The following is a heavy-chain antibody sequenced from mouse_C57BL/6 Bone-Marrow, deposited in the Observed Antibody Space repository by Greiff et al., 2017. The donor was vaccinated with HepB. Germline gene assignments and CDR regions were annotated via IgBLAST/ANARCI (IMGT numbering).Heavy chain of an antibody. CDR1: GFTFNTYA. CDR2: IRSKSSNYAT. J-gene: IGHJ4*01. Sequence: EVQLQESGGGLVQPKGSLKLSCAASGFTFNTYAMHWVRQVPGKGLEWVARIRSKSSNYATFYADSVNYRFAISRGNSQSMLYLQMNNLKTEDTAMYYCVTVYDDYYHYAMDYWGQGTSVTVSS. D-gene: IGHD2-3*01. CDR3: VTVYDDYYHYAMDY. V-gene: IGHV10-3*01.